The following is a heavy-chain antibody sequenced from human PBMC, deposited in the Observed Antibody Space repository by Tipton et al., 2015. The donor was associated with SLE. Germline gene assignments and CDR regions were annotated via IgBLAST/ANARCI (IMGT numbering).Heavy chain of an antibody. CDR1: GFTYSAFW. Sequence: SLRLSCEASGFTYSAFWMSWVRQAPGKGLEWVAVISYDGSNKYYADSVKGRFTISRDNSKNTLHLQMSSLRAEDTAVYYCARVFSSYYMDVWGKGTTVTVSS. CDR2: ISYDGSNK. J-gene: IGHJ6*03. D-gene: IGHD2/OR15-2a*01. CDR3: ARVFSSYYMDV. V-gene: IGHV3-30*03.